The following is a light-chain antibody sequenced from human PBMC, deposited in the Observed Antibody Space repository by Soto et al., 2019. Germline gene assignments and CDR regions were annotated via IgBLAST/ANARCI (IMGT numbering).Light chain of an antibody. Sequence: DIQMTQSPSTLSASVGGRVTITCRASQSISSWLAWYQQKPGKAPKLLIYDASSLESGVPSRFSGSGSGTEFTLTISSLQPDDFATYYCQQYNPYSYTFGQGTRLEIK. CDR1: QSISSW. J-gene: IGKJ5*01. V-gene: IGKV1-5*01. CDR3: QQYNPYSYT. CDR2: DAS.